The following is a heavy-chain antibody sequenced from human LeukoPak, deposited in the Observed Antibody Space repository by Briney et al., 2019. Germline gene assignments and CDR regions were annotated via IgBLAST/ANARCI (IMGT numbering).Heavy chain of an antibody. V-gene: IGHV1-69*11. J-gene: IGHJ4*02. CDR3: AKDQRTGCSGYDVGGSGDY. Sequence: GSSVKFSCKASGGTFSSYAISWVRQAPGQGLEWMGRIIPILGTANYAQKFQGRVTITADESTSTAYMELSSLRSEDTAVYYCAKDQRTGCSGYDVGGSGDYWGQGTLVTVSS. CDR2: IIPILGTA. CDR1: GGTFSSYA. D-gene: IGHD5-12*01.